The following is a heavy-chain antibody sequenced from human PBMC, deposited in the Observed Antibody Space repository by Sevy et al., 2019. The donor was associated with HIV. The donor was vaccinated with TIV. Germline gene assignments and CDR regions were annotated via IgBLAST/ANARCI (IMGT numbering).Heavy chain of an antibody. CDR2: ISAYNGNT. Sequence: ASVKVSCKASGYTFTSYGISWVRQAPGQGLEWMGWISAYNGNTNYAQKLQGRVTMTTDTSTSTAYMERRSLRSDDTAVYYCARGRKKAAAGPAPPLTYYYYGMDVWGQGTTVTVSS. J-gene: IGHJ6*02. V-gene: IGHV1-18*01. D-gene: IGHD6-13*01. CDR1: GYTFTSYG. CDR3: ARGRKKAAAGPAPPLTYYYYGMDV.